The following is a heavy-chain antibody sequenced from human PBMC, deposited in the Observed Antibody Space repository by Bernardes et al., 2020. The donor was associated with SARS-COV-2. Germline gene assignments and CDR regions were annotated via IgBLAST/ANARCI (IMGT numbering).Heavy chain of an antibody. D-gene: IGHD4-17*01. CDR1: GGSISSSNW. J-gene: IGHJ3*02. CDR2: IYHSGST. V-gene: IGHV4-4*02. Sequence: SETLSLTCAVSGGSISSSNWWSWVRQPPGKGLEWIGEIYHSGSTNYNPSLKSRVTISVDKSKNQFSLKLSSVTAADTAVYYCARDRDYGDYVSGGTDAFDIWGQGTMVTVSS. CDR3: ARDRDYGDYVSGGTDAFDI.